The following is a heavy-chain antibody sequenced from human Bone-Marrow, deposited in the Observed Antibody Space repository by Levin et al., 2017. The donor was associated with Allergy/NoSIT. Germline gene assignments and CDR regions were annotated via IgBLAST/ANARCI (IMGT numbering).Heavy chain of an antibody. CDR3: VKEVIGKSFADY. Sequence: GESLKISCAASGFTFRTNAMSWVRQAPGTGLEWVSDISGSGGTTNYADSVKGRFTISRDNSKNTLYLQMNSLRVEDTAVYFCVKEVIGKSFADYWGQGTPVTVSS. CDR1: GFTFRTNA. D-gene: IGHD2-21*01. V-gene: IGHV3-23*01. J-gene: IGHJ4*02. CDR2: ISGSGGTT.